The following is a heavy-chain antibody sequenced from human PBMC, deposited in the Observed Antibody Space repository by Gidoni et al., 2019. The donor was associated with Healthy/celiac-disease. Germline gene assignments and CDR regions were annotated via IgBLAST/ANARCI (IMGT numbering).Heavy chain of an antibody. CDR2: INHSGST. J-gene: IGHJ3*02. D-gene: IGHD2-2*01. CDR1: GGSFSGYY. CDR3: ARRYCSSTSCPDAFDI. V-gene: IGHV4-34*01. Sequence: QVQLQQWGAGLLKPSETLSLTCAVYGGSFSGYYWRWISPPPGKGLEWIGEINHSGSTNYNPSLKSRVTISVDTSKNQFSLKLSSVTAADTAVYYCARRYCSSTSCPDAFDIWGQGTMVTVSS.